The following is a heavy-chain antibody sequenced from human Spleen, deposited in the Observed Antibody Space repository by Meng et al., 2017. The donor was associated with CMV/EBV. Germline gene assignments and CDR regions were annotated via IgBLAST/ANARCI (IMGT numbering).Heavy chain of an antibody. V-gene: IGHV5-51*01. D-gene: IGHD2-15*01. CDR1: TSNW. CDR2: IYPGDFDT. Sequence: TSNWIAWVRQMPGKGLEWMGIIYPGDFDTRYSPSFQGQVTISVDKSISTAYLQWTSLRASDTAMYYCARHLGYCNGGSCYSEGIFDHWGQGTLVTVSS. CDR3: ARHLGYCNGGSCYSEGIFDH. J-gene: IGHJ4*02.